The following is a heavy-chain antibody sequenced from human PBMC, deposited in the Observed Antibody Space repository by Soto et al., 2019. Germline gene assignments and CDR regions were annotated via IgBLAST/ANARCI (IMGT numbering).Heavy chain of an antibody. J-gene: IGHJ6*02. D-gene: IGHD3-22*01. Sequence: ASVKVSCKASGYTFLRYGITWVRQAPGQGLEWMGWISPYNDYTIYAQKLQGRVTMTTDTSTSTAYMELRSLRSDDTAVYYCARGHYYYDSSGSQILYYYYGMDVWGQGTTVTVSS. CDR1: GYTFLRYG. CDR3: ARGHYYYDSSGSQILYYYYGMDV. V-gene: IGHV1-18*01. CDR2: ISPYNDYT.